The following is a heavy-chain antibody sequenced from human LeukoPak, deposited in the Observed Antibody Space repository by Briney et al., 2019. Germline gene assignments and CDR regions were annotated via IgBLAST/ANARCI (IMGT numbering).Heavy chain of an antibody. D-gene: IGHD3-3*01. Sequence: GGSLRLSCAASGFTFSSYEMNWVRQAPGKGLEWVSYISSSCSTIYYADSVKGRFTISRDNAKNSLYLQMNSLRAEDTAMYYCARDLASGGGTSYDLSRDCWGQGTLVTVSS. CDR2: ISSSCSTI. CDR1: GFTFSSYE. V-gene: IGHV3-48*03. J-gene: IGHJ4*02. CDR3: ARDLASGGGTSYDLSRDC.